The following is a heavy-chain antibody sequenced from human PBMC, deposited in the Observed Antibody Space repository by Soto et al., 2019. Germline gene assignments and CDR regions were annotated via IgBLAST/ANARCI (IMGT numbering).Heavy chain of an antibody. V-gene: IGHV3-23*01. J-gene: IGHJ3*02. CDR1: GCTCRGYA. Sequence: TGGLKRLCCGASGCTCRGYARRWVRQATGKGLEWVSAISGSGGSTYYADSVKGRFTISRDNSKNTLYLQMNSLRAEDTAVYYCAKATPSREYSGYDLVYDAFDIWGQGTLVTVS. D-gene: IGHD5-12*01. CDR3: AKATPSREYSGYDLVYDAFDI. CDR2: ISGSGGST.